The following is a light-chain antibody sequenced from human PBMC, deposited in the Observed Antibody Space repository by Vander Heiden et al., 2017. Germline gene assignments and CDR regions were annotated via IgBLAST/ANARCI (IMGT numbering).Light chain of an antibody. CDR3: QQRSNGPPFIT. J-gene: IGKJ3*01. Sequence: EIVLTQSPATLSLSPGERATLSCRASQSVSSYLAWYQQKPGQAPRLLIYDASNRATGIKARFSGSGYGTDFNLTISSLEPEDFAVYYCQQRSNGPPFITFGHRTKVDIK. CDR1: QSVSSY. V-gene: IGKV3-11*01. CDR2: DAS.